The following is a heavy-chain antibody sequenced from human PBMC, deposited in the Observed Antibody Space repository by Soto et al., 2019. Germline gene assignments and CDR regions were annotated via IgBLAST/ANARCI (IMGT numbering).Heavy chain of an antibody. CDR3: AKSLAAQWLVDY. V-gene: IGHV3-33*06. CDR2: IWYDGSNK. D-gene: IGHD6-19*01. CDR1: GFTFSSYG. J-gene: IGHJ4*02. Sequence: QVQLVESGGGVVQPGRSLRLSCAASGFTFSSYGMHWVRQAPGKGLEWVAVIWYDGSNKYYADSVKGRFTISRDNSKNTLYLQMNSLRAEDTAVYYCAKSLAAQWLVDYWGQGTLVTVSS.